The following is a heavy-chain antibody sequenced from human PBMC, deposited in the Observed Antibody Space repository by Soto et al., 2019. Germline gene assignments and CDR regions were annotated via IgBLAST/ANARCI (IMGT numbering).Heavy chain of an antibody. CDR3: ANVVVVAATPAPFDY. CDR2: ISSSSSYI. J-gene: IGHJ4*02. Sequence: PGGSLRLSCAASGFTFSSYSMNWVRQAPGKGLEWVSSISSSSSYIYYADSVKGRFTISRDNAKNSLYLQMNSLRAEDTAVYYCANVVVVAATPAPFDYWGQGTLVTVSS. CDR1: GFTFSSYS. D-gene: IGHD2-15*01. V-gene: IGHV3-21*04.